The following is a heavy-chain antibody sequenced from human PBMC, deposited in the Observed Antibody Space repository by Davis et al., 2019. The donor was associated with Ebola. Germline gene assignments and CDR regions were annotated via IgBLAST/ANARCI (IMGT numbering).Heavy chain of an antibody. D-gene: IGHD3-22*01. V-gene: IGHV1-69*13. CDR3: AKDRYYDNNPLYYESEC. J-gene: IGHJ4*02. Sequence: SVKVSCKASGGTFSSYAISWVRQAPRQGLEWMGGIIPIFGPANYAQRFKGRVTITADESRTKAYMELSSLRSEDTAVYYCAKDRYYDNNPLYYESECWGQGTLVTVSS. CDR2: IIPIFGPA. CDR1: GGTFSSYA.